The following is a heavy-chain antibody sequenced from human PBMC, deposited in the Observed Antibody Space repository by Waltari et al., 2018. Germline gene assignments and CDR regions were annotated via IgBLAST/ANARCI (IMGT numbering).Heavy chain of an antibody. Sequence: QVQLQESGPRLVKPSETLSLICTVSGGSISSYYWSWIRQPPGKGLDWIGYIYYTGSTNFNPSLKSRVTMSVDTSKNQFSLKLSSVTAADTAVYYCARGGGGDWEWFDPWGQGTL. D-gene: IGHD2-21*02. CDR2: IYYTGST. CDR3: ARGGGGDWEWFDP. V-gene: IGHV4-59*01. CDR1: GGSISSYY. J-gene: IGHJ5*02.